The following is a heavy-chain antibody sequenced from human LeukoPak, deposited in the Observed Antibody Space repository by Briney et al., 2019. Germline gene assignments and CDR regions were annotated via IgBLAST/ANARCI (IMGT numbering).Heavy chain of an antibody. Sequence: GGSLRLSCAASGFTFTDDYMSWIRQAPGKGLEWVSYISSSGYTKYYADSLRGRFTISRDNAKKTLYLQINSLRAEDTAVYYCATTLRTRGTWYFDLWGRGTLVTVSS. J-gene: IGHJ2*01. CDR1: GFTFTDDY. D-gene: IGHD1-1*01. CDR3: ATTLRTRGTWYFDL. V-gene: IGHV3-11*04. CDR2: ISSSGYTK.